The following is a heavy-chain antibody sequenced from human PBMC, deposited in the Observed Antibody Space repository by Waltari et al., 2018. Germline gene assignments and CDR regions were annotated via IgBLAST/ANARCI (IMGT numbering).Heavy chain of an antibody. CDR2: ANDRRTT. D-gene: IGHD3-10*01. CDR3: ATQSVFTSFGSAHPTWFDS. J-gene: IGHJ5*01. Sequence: HLQLQESGPGLVKPSGTLSLTCSVSGGSINSTAFYWGWIRQPPGKGLEWISTANDRRTTYFNPSLRGRVTISVDTSKRQFSLKLTSVTAADTAVYYCATQSVFTSFGSAHPTWFDSWGQGTPVTVSS. CDR1: GGSINSTAFY. V-gene: IGHV4-39*01.